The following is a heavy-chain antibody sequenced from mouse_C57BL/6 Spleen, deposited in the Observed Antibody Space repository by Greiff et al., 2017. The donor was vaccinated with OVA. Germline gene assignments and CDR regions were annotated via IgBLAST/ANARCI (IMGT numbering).Heavy chain of an antibody. D-gene: IGHD1-1*01. CDR1: GFSLTSYG. V-gene: IGHV2-6-1*01. J-gene: IGHJ4*01. CDR2: IWSDGST. Sequence: VKLVESGPGLVAPSQSLSITCTVSGFSLTSYGVHWVRQPPGKGLEWLVVIWSDGSTTYNSALKSRLSISKDNSKSQVFLKMNSLQTDDTAMYYCARHGGSSYYAMDYWGQGTSVTVSS. CDR3: ARHGGSSYYAMDY.